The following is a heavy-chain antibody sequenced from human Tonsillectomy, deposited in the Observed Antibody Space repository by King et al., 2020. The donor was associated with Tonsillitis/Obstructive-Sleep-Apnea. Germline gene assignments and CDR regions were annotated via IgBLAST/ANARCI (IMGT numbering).Heavy chain of an antibody. CDR3: AKDSDSTGYYTSNYYYMDV. J-gene: IGHJ6*03. Sequence: VQLVESGGGLVQPGGSLRLSCAASGFTFSSYAMTWVRQAPGKGLEWVSVISGSGGSTYYADSVKGRFTISRDNSKSTLYLQMNSLRDEDTAVYYCAKDSDSTGYYTSNYYYMDVWGKGTTVTVSS. CDR2: ISGSGGST. V-gene: IGHV3-23*04. CDR1: GFTFSSYA. D-gene: IGHD3-22*01.